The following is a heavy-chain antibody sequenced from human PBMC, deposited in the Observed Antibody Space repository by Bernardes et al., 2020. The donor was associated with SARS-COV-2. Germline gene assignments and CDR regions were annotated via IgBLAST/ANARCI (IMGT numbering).Heavy chain of an antibody. Sequence: SETLSLTCTVSGGSISSGDYYWTWIRQPPGKGLEWIGYIYYSGSTYYNSSLKSRVTIAVDTSKNQFSLKLSSVTAADTAVYYCAREGVMVIRGSYREDGMDVWSQGTTVTVSS. CDR3: AREGVMVIRGSYREDGMDV. D-gene: IGHD3-16*02. J-gene: IGHJ6*02. CDR1: GGSISSGDYY. V-gene: IGHV4-30-4*01. CDR2: IYYSGST.